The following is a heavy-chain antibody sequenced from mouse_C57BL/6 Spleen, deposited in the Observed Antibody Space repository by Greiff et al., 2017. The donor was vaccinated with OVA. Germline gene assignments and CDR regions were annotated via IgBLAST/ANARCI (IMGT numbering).Heavy chain of an antibody. CDR2: ISYDGSN. J-gene: IGHJ2*01. CDR3: AREGIYDGYYGYFDY. D-gene: IGHD2-3*01. Sequence: EVHLVESGPGLVKPSQSLSLTCSVTGYSITSGYYWNWIRQFPGNKLEWMGYISYDGSNNYNPSLKNRISITRDTSKNQFFLKLNSVTTEDTATYYCAREGIYDGYYGYFDYWGQGTTLTVSS. CDR1: GYSITSGYY. V-gene: IGHV3-6*01.